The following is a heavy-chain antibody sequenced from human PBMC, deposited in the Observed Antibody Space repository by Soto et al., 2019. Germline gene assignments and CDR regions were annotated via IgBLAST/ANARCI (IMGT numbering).Heavy chain of an antibody. D-gene: IGHD2-8*01. V-gene: IGHV3-21*01. Sequence: EVQMVESGGGLVKPGGSLRLSCAASGFSFSSYSMNWVRQAPGRGLEWVSSITGRSSYKYYADSVKGRFTISRDNAKNSLFLQMNSLRAEDTAVYYCARDLGFCTTGVCWGQGTLVTVSS. CDR2: ITGRSSYK. CDR1: GFSFSSYS. CDR3: ARDLGFCTTGVC. J-gene: IGHJ1*01.